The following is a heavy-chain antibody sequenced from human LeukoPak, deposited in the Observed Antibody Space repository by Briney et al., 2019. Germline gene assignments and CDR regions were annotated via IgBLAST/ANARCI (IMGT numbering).Heavy chain of an antibody. J-gene: IGHJ6*02. CDR3: ARDRYCSGGGCPDYYYGMDV. D-gene: IGHD2-15*01. CDR1: GFTFSSYA. Sequence: GGSLRLSCAASGFTFSSYAMHWVRQAPGKGLEWVAVISYDGSNKYYADSVKGRFTFSRDNSKNTLYLQMNSLRTEDTAVYYCARDRYCSGGGCPDYYYGMDVWGQGTTVTVSS. V-gene: IGHV3-30*04. CDR2: ISYDGSNK.